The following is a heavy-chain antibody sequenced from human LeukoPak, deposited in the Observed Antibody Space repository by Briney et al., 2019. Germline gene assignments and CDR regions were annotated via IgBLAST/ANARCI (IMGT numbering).Heavy chain of an antibody. Sequence: SETLSLTCTVSGVSISSYYWSWIRQPPGKGLEWIGYIYYSGSTNYNPSLKSRVTISVDTSKNQFSLKLSSVTAADTALYYCAREQRYNWNYRAFDIWGQGTMVTVSS. CDR2: IYYSGST. CDR3: AREQRYNWNYRAFDI. J-gene: IGHJ3*02. D-gene: IGHD1-7*01. V-gene: IGHV4-59*01. CDR1: GVSISSYY.